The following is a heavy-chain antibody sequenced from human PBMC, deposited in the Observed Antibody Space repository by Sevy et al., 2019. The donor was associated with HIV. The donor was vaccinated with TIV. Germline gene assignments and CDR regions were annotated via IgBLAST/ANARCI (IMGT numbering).Heavy chain of an antibody. CDR3: AKGMAYYDFWSGYYAYYYYGMDV. Sequence: GGSLRLSCAASGFTFSSYAMSWVRQAPGKGLEWVSAISGSGGSTYYADSVKGRFTISRDNSKNTLYLQMNSLRAEDTAVYYCAKGMAYYDFWSGYYAYYYYGMDVWGQGTTVTVSS. D-gene: IGHD3-3*01. J-gene: IGHJ6*02. CDR2: ISGSGGST. CDR1: GFTFSSYA. V-gene: IGHV3-23*01.